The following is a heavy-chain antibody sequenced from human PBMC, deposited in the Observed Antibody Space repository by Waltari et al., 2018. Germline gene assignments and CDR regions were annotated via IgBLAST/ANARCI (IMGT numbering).Heavy chain of an antibody. V-gene: IGHV3-23*01. CDR3: AKDGYCSSTSCYISCFCAFDI. CDR1: GFTFSSYA. D-gene: IGHD2-2*03. J-gene: IGHJ3*02. Sequence: EVQLLESGGGLVQPGGSLRLSCAASGFTFSSYAMSWVRQAPGKGLEWVSAISGSGGSTYYADSVKGRFTISRDNSKNTLYLQMNSLRAEDTAVYCCAKDGYCSSTSCYISCFCAFDIWGQGTMVTVSS. CDR2: ISGSGGST.